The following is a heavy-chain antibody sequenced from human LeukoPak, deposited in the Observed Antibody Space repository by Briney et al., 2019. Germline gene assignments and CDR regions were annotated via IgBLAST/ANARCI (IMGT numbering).Heavy chain of an antibody. J-gene: IGHJ1*01. CDR1: GYTFTGYY. D-gene: IGHD2-2*01. CDR3: ARDWGYCSSTSCSHFQH. V-gene: IGHV1-2*02. CDR2: INPNSGGT. Sequence: ASVKVSCKASGYTFTGYYMHWVRQAPGQGLEWMGWINPNSGGTNYAQKFQGRVTMTRDTSISTAYMELSRLRSDDTAVYYCARDWGYCSSTSCSHFQHWGQGTLVTVSS.